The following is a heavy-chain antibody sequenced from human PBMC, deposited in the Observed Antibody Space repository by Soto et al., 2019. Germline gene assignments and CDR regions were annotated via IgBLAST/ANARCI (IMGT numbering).Heavy chain of an antibody. J-gene: IGHJ4*02. CDR3: ARVGRGPDLKGTYYTPFDS. V-gene: IGHV5-51*01. CDR2: IYPADSET. CDR1: GYIFTSYW. Sequence: GQSLKISCKTSGYIFTSYWRAWVLQVPEKRLEWMGIIYPADSETRYSPSFQGQVTISADKSIRMTYLQLNRLKASDTAIYYCARVGRGPDLKGTYYTPFDSWGQGTLVTVSS. D-gene: IGHD3-10*01.